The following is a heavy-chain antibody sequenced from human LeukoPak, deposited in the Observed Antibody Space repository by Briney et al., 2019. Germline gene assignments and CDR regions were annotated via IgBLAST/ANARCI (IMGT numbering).Heavy chain of an antibody. CDR2: IKQDGSEK. J-gene: IGHJ6*02. CDR3: AREWITMVRGVMGV. V-gene: IGHV3-7*01. CDR1: GFTFSSYW. D-gene: IGHD3-10*01. Sequence: GGSLRLSCAASGFTFSSYWMSWVRQAPGKGLEWVANIKQDGSEKYYVDSVKGRFTISRDNAKNSLYLQMNSLRAEDTAVYYCAREWITMVRGVMGVWGQGTTVTVSS.